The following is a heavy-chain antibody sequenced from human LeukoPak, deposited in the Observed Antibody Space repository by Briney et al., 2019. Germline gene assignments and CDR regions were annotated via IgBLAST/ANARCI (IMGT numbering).Heavy chain of an antibody. CDR2: INPNSGGT. J-gene: IGHJ6*02. CDR3: ARDMSRARYCSGGSCYLYYYYYGMDV. Sequence: ASVKVSCKASGYTFTGYYMHWVRQAPGQGLEWMGWINPNSGGTNYAQKFQGRVTMTRDTSISTAYVELSRLRSDDTAVYYCARDMSRARYCSGGSCYLYYYYYGMDVWGQGTTVTVSS. CDR1: GYTFTGYY. V-gene: IGHV1-2*02. D-gene: IGHD2-15*01.